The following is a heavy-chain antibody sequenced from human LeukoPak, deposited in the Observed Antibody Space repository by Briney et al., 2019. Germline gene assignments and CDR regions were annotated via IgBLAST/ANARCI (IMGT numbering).Heavy chain of an antibody. Sequence: GGSLRLSCAASGFTFSSYAMSWVRQAPGKGLEWVANIEEDGSETYYVDSVKGRFIISRDNANKLLSLQMNSLRVEDTAVYYCARATRQGSYSFGSGTYYGLSAWGQGTLVTVSS. CDR1: GFTFSSYA. D-gene: IGHD3-10*01. V-gene: IGHV3-7*04. CDR2: IEEDGSET. CDR3: ARATRQGSYSFGSGTYYGLSA. J-gene: IGHJ4*02.